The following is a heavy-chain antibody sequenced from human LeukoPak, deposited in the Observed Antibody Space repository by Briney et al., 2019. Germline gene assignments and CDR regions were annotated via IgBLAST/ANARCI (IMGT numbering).Heavy chain of an antibody. V-gene: IGHV4-39*01. D-gene: IGHD6-6*01. CDR3: ASQRRGGSSYYMDV. CDR1: GGSISSSSYY. CDR2: IYYTGST. Sequence: SETLSLTCTVSGGSISSSSYYWGWIRQPPGKGLEWIGSIYYTGSTYYNSSLKSRVTISVDTSKDQFSLKLSPVTAADTAVYYCASQRRGGSSYYMDVWGKGTTVTVAS. J-gene: IGHJ6*03.